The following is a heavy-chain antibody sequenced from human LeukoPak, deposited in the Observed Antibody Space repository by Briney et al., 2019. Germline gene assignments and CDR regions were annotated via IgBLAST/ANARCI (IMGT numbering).Heavy chain of an antibody. CDR3: ARSQGDVIAAADYYFDY. CDR1: GFSFSSHA. Sequence: GGSLRLSCATSGFSFSSHAMTWVRQAPGKGLEWVAVISYDGSNKYYADSVKGRFTISRDNSKNTLYLQMNSLRAEDTAVYYCARSQGDVIAAADYYFDYWGQGTLVTVSS. V-gene: IGHV3-30*04. D-gene: IGHD6-13*01. CDR2: ISYDGSNK. J-gene: IGHJ4*02.